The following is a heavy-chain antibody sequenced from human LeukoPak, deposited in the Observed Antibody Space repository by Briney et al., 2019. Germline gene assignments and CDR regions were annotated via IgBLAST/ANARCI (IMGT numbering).Heavy chain of an antibody. CDR3: ASEQLVTIPHYYYYYGMDV. J-gene: IGHJ6*02. V-gene: IGHV1-69*13. CDR2: IIPIFGTA. Sequence: SVNVSCKASGGTFSSYAISWVRQAPGQGLEWMGGIIPIFGTANYAQKFQGRVTITADESTSTAYMELSSLRSEDTAVYYCASEQLVTIPHYYYYYGMDVWGQGTTVTVSS. CDR1: GGTFSSYA. D-gene: IGHD6-13*01.